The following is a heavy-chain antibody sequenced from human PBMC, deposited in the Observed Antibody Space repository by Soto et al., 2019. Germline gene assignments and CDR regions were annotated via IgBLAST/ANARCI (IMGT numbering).Heavy chain of an antibody. V-gene: IGHV3-33*01. J-gene: IGHJ4*02. D-gene: IGHD1-7*01. CDR2: IWYDGSNR. Sequence: QVQLVESGGGVVQPGTSLRLSCAASGFTISTHGMHWVRQAPGKGLEWVANIWYDGSNRFYADSVKGRFTISKDNSKNTLYLQMSSLRAEDPAVYYCAAATTWNFHFHYWGQGTQVTVSS. CDR1: GFTISTHG. CDR3: AAATTWNFHFHY.